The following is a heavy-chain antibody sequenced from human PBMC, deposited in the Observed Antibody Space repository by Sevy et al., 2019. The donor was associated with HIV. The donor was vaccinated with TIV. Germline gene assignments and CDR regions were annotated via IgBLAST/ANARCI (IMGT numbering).Heavy chain of an antibody. CDR1: GGSFSGYY. Sequence: TLSLTCAVYGGSFSGYYWSWMRRPPGKGLEWIGEINHSGSTNYSPSLKSRVTISVDTSKNQFSLKLTSVTAADTGVYFCARGHVGSYVYYYYYGMDVWGQGTPVTVSS. J-gene: IGHJ6*02. V-gene: IGHV4-34*01. CDR2: INHSGST. D-gene: IGHD5-18*01. CDR3: ARGHVGSYVYYYYYGMDV.